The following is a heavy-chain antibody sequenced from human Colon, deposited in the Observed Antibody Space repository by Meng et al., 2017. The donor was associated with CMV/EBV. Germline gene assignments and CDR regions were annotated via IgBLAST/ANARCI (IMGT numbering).Heavy chain of an antibody. CDR1: GYTFITHF. V-gene: IGHV1-46*01. D-gene: IGHD2-15*01. Sequence: ASVQVSCKTSGYTFITHFLHWVRHAPGEGLEWLGMIKPFDGYTTSALKFQGRLTMTRDTSTRTAFLELSDLTSDDTAVYYCAQDPGLGWSDYWGQGTLVTVS. J-gene: IGHJ4*02. CDR3: AQDPGLGWSDY. CDR2: IKPFDGYT.